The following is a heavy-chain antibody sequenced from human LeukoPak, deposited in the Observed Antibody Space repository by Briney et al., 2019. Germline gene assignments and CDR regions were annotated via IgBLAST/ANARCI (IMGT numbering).Heavy chain of an antibody. D-gene: IGHD2-15*01. V-gene: IGHV3-30-3*01. Sequence: GGSLRLSCAASGFTFSTYTMHWVRQAPGKGLEWVAVISYDRSNKYYADSVKGRFTISTDNSKNTLYLQMNSLRAEDTAVYYCARDGCSGVNCYYFDYWGQGTLVTVSS. CDR1: GFTFSTYT. J-gene: IGHJ4*02. CDR2: ISYDRSNK. CDR3: ARDGCSGVNCYYFDY.